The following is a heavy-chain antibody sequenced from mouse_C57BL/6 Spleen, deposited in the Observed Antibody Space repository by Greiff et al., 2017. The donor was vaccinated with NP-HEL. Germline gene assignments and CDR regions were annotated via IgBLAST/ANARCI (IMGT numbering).Heavy chain of an antibody. CDR1: GYTFTSYW. CDR3: ARWAYAFDY. V-gene: IGHV1-69*01. D-gene: IGHD1-1*01. CDR2: IDPSDSYT. Sequence: QVQLQQPGAELVMPGASVKLSCKASGYTFTSYWMHWVKQRPGQGLEWIGEIDPSDSYTNYNQKFKGKSTLTVDKSSSTAYMQLSSLTSEDSAVYYCARWAYAFDYWGKGTTLTVSS. J-gene: IGHJ2*01.